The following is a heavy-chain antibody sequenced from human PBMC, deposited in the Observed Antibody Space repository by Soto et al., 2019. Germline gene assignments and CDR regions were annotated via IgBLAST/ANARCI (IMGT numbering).Heavy chain of an antibody. V-gene: IGHV3-30-3*01. D-gene: IGHD2-15*01. CDR2: ISYDGSNK. Sequence: QVQLVESGGGVVQPGRSLRLSCAASGFTFSSYAMHWVRQAPGKGLEWVAVISYDGSNKYYADSVKGRFTISRDNSKNTLYLQMNSLRAEDTAVYYCARDFSTAATPRGYFDYWGQGTLVTVSS. CDR1: GFTFSSYA. J-gene: IGHJ4*02. CDR3: ARDFSTAATPRGYFDY.